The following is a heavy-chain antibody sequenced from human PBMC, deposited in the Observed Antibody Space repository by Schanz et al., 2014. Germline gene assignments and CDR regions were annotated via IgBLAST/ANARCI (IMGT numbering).Heavy chain of an antibody. Sequence: QVHLVQSGSEAKKPGASVKVSCKASRYPFTAYYMHWVRQAPGQGLEWMGRINPNSGDTNYAQKVQGRVTMTRDTTNSTAYMKRSRLRADDTVIYYCARDGHSSKWSSYYYYGMDVWGQGTTVTVSS. V-gene: IGHV1-2*05. J-gene: IGHJ6*02. D-gene: IGHD6-13*01. CDR2: INPNSGDT. CDR1: RYPFTAYY. CDR3: ARDGHSSKWSSYYYYGMDV.